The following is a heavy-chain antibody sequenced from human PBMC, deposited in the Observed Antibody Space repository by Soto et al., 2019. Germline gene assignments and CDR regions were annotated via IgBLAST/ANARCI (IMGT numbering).Heavy chain of an antibody. D-gene: IGHD2-2*01. V-gene: IGHV3-30*18. CDR2: ISYDGSNK. CDR1: GFTFSSYG. J-gene: IGHJ6*02. Sequence: QVQLVESGGGVVQPGRSLRLSSAASGFTFSSYGMHWVRQAPGKGLEWVAVISYDGSNKYYADSVKRRFTISRDNSKNTLYLQMNSLRAEDTAVYYCAKDMRPNYYYGMDVWGQWTTVTVSS. CDR3: AKDMRPNYYYGMDV.